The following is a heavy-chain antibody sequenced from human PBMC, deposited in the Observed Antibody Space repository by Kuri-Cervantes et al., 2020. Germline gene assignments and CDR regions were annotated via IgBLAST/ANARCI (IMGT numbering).Heavy chain of an antibody. Sequence: GGSLRLSCAASGFTFSSYGMHWVRQAPGKGLEWVAVIWYDGSNKYYADSVKGRFTISRDNSKNTLYLQMNSLRAEDTAVYYCAKEHVLLWFGEKISGGMDVWGQGTTVTVSS. CDR2: IWYDGSNK. CDR1: GFTFSSYG. J-gene: IGHJ6*02. V-gene: IGHV3-33*06. D-gene: IGHD3-10*01. CDR3: AKEHVLLWFGEKISGGMDV.